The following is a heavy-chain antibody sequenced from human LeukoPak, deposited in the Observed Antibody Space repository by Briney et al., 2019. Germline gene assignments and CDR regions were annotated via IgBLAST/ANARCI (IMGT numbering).Heavy chain of an antibody. Sequence: GGSLRLSCSASGFLFNDYSMNWVRQAPGKGLEWVSVIYSSGSTYYADSAKNRFTISRDEFNNTVYLQMNSLRVEDTAVYYCARATWGYQFDCWGQGTLVTVSS. V-gene: IGHV3-66*01. CDR2: IYSSGST. D-gene: IGHD5-12*01. CDR3: ARATWGYQFDC. J-gene: IGHJ4*02. CDR1: GFLFNDYS.